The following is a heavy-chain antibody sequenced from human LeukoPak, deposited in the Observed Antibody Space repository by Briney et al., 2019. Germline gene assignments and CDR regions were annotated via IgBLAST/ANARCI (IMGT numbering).Heavy chain of an antibody. V-gene: IGHV3-30*04. Sequence: GGSLRLSCAASGFTFSSYAMHWVRQAPGKGLEWVAVISYDGSNKYYADSVKGRFTISRDNSKNTLYLQMNSLRAEDTAVYYCARGHATTVTSPLGYWGQGTLVTVSS. CDR3: ARGHATTVTSPLGY. CDR2: ISYDGSNK. D-gene: IGHD4-11*01. CDR1: GFTFSSYA. J-gene: IGHJ4*02.